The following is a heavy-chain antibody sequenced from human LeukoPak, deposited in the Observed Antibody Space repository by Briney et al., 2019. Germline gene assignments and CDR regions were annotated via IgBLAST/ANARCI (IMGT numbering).Heavy chain of an antibody. D-gene: IGHD3/OR15-3a*01. V-gene: IGHV3-21*01. Sequence: GGSLRLSCAAYGFTLSSYSMNWVRQAPGKGLEWVSSISISSTYKYYADSVKGRFTISRDNAKNSLYLQMNSLRAEDTAVYYCARGGVGLVIIPGWEYDYYGMDVWGQGTTVTVSS. CDR3: ARGGVGLVIIPGWEYDYYGMDV. CDR2: ISISSTYK. J-gene: IGHJ6*02. CDR1: GFTLSSYS.